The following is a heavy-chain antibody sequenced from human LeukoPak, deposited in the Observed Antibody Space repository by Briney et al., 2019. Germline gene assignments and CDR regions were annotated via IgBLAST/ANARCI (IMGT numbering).Heavy chain of an antibody. Sequence: AGTLTLSCAASGFTFSSYGMHWVRQAPGKGLEWVAVISYDGTYKYYAGSVKGRFTISRDESKNTLYLQTNCLRAEDTAVYYCAKDRDSNWYSGCFDYWGQGTLVTVSS. CDR2: ISYDGTYK. CDR1: GFTFSSYG. J-gene: IGHJ4*02. V-gene: IGHV3-30*18. D-gene: IGHD6-13*01. CDR3: AKDRDSNWYSGCFDY.